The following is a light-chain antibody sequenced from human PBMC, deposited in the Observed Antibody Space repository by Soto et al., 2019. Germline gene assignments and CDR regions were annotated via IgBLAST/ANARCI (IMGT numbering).Light chain of an antibody. V-gene: IGLV1-40*01. CDR1: SSNIGAGYD. CDR3: QSYDSSLSGV. CDR2: GNS. Sequence: SVLTQPPLVSGAPGQRVTISCTGSSSNIGAGYDVHWYQQFPGTAPKLLIYGNSNRPSGVPDRFSGSKSGTSASLAITGLQAEDEADYYCQSYDSSLSGVFGSGTKVTVL. J-gene: IGLJ1*01.